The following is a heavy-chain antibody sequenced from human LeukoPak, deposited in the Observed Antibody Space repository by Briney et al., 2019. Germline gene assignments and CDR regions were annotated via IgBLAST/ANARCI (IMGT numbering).Heavy chain of an antibody. V-gene: IGHV3-11*01. Sequence: GGSLRLSCAASGFTFSDYYMSWIRQAPGKGLEWVAYITSTGDDIYYADSVRGRFTISRDNAKNALFLRMNSLRVEDTATYYCASDIVATSGDFWGQGTLVSVSS. J-gene: IGHJ4*02. CDR3: ASDIVATSGDF. CDR2: ITSTGDDI. CDR1: GFTFSDYY. D-gene: IGHD5-12*01.